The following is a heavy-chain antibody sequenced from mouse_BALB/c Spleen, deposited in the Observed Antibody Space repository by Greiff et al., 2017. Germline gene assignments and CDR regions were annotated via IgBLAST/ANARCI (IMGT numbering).Heavy chain of an antibody. CDR2: ISYSGST. CDR1: GYSITSDYA. D-gene: IGHD3-3*01. V-gene: IGHV3-2*02. J-gene: IGHJ4*01. Sequence: ESGPGLVKPSQSLSLTCTVTGYSITSDYAWNWIRQFPGNKLEWMGYISYSGSTSYNPSLKSRISITRDTSKNQFFLQLNSVTTEDTATYYCAREGRGMDYWGQGTSVTVSS. CDR3: AREGRGMDY.